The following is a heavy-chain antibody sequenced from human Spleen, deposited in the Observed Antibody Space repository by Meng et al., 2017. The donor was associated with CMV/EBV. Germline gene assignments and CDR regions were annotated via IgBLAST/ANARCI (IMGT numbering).Heavy chain of an antibody. CDR3: ARDDSYDFWSGYYPNYFDY. V-gene: IGHV4-39*07. CDR1: GDSISSSTYF. D-gene: IGHD3-3*01. Sequence: SETLSLTCTVSGDSISSSTYFWGWIRQPPGKGLDWIGSIYYSGITYYNPSLKSRVTLSVDTSKNQFSLKLSSVTAADTAVYYCARDDSYDFWSGYYPNYFDYWGQGTLVTVSS. CDR2: IYYSGIT. J-gene: IGHJ4*02.